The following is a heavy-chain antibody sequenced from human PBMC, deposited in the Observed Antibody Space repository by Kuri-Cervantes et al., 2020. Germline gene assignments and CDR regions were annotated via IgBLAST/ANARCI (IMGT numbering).Heavy chain of an antibody. CDR1: GGSISSYY. CDR2: IYYSGST. CDR3: ARGTATHDY. J-gene: IGHJ4*02. Sequence: ESLKISCTVSGGSISSYYWSWIRQPPGKGLEWIGYIYYSGSTNYNPSLKSRVTISVDTSKNQFSLKLSSVTAADTAVYYCARGTATHDYWGQGTLVTVSS. V-gene: IGHV4-59*01. D-gene: IGHD6-25*01.